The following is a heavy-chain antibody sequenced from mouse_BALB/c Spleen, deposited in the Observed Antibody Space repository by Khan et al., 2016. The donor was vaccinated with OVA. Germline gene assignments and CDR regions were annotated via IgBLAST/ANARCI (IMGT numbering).Heavy chain of an antibody. CDR3: ARPPITTVVATSYWFFDV. Sequence: EVELVESGGGLVKPGGSLKLSCAASGFTFSSYAMSWVRQTPEKRLEWVATIIIGATYTFYSANVKVRFTISRDDAKKTLYLQMSSLRAEDPAMYYCARPPITTVVATSYWFFDVWGAGTTVTVST. V-gene: IGHV5-9-3*01. D-gene: IGHD1-1*01. CDR1: GFTFSSYA. CDR2: IIIGATYT. J-gene: IGHJ1*01.